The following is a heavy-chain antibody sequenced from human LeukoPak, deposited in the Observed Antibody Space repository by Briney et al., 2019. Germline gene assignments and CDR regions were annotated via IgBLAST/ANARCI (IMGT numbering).Heavy chain of an antibody. V-gene: IGHV4-59*01. D-gene: IGHD5-18*01. Sequence: PSETLSLTCTVSGGSISSYYWSWIRQPPGKGLEWIGYIYYSGSTNYNPSLKSRVTISVDTSKNQFSLKLSSVTAADTAVYYCARVWGRGYSYGLFDYWGQGTLVTVSS. CDR2: IYYSGST. J-gene: IGHJ4*02. CDR3: ARVWGRGYSYGLFDY. CDR1: GGSISSYY.